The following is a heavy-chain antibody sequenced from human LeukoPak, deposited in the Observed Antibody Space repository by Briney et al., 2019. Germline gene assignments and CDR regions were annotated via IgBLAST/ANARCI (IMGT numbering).Heavy chain of an antibody. CDR2: ISYDGSNK. CDR1: GFTFSSYA. J-gene: IGHJ6*03. Sequence: GGSLRLSCAASGFTFSSYAMHWVRQAPGKGLEWVAVISYDGSNKYYADSVKGRFTISRDNSRDTVYFQMNSLIYEDTAVYYCARTGFEWGEYYYYMDVWGKGTTVTVSS. D-gene: IGHD2/OR15-2a*01. CDR3: ARTGFEWGEYYYYMDV. V-gene: IGHV3-30-3*01.